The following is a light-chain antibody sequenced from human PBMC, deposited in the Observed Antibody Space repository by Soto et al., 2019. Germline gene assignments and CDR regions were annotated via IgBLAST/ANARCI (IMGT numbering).Light chain of an antibody. CDR2: GAS. CDR1: QSVSSN. J-gene: IGKJ2*01. Sequence: EIVMTQSPATLSVSPGERATLSCRASQSVSSNLAWYQQKPGQAPRLLIYGASTRATGIPASFSGSGSATEFTLTISSLQSEDFAVYYCQQYSDWPYTFGQGTKLEIK. CDR3: QQYSDWPYT. V-gene: IGKV3-15*01.